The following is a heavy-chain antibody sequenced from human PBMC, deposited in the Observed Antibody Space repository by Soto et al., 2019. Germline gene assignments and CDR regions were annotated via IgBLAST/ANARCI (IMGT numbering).Heavy chain of an antibody. V-gene: IGHV3-53*01. CDR1: GVGVSNNF. D-gene: IGHD5-12*01. CDR2: IYTGGTT. CDR3: AREGGGHGGFFDL. J-gene: IGHJ4*02. Sequence: GGSLRLSCASYGVGVSNNFLPLVRPAPGKGLEWVSIIYTGGTTYYTDSVKGRFTISRDNSKNTLYLQMSSLRVEDTAIYYCAREGGGHGGFFDLWGQGTLVTVSS.